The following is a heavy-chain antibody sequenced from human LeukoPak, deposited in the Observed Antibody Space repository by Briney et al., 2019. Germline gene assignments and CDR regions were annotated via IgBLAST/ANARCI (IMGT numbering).Heavy chain of an antibody. V-gene: IGHV3-74*01. J-gene: IGHJ4*02. CDR1: GFAFSRYW. Sequence: GGSLRLSCAASGFAFSRYWMHWVRQAPGKGLVWVSRINSDGRSAVYADSVKGRFTISRDNAKNSLYLQMNSLRVEDTAVYYCAKEGRSLQTYWGQGTLVTVSS. D-gene: IGHD5-24*01. CDR2: INSDGRSA. CDR3: AKEGRSLQTY.